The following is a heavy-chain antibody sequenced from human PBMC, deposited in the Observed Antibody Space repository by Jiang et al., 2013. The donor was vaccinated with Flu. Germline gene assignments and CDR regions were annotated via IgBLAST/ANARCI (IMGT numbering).Heavy chain of an antibody. D-gene: IGHD2-15*01. CDR2: SIIWST. V-gene: IGHV4-39*07. Sequence: KGTWSGLGVSIIWSTYYNPSLKSRVTISVDTSKNQFSLKLSSVTAADTAVYYCATGGGYCSGGSCYLPLDYWGQGTLVTVSS. J-gene: IGHJ4*02. CDR3: ATGGGYCSGGSCYLPLDY.